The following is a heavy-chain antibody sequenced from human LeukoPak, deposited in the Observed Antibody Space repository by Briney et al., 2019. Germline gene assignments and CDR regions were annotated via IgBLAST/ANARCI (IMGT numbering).Heavy chain of an antibody. CDR1: RFTFSNYW. D-gene: IGHD3-16*02. CDR2: IKQDGSEK. J-gene: IGHJ4*02. CDR3: ARDPGGVIVWFDY. Sequence: PGGSLRLSCAASRFTFSNYWMSWVRQAPGKGLEWVANIKQDGSEKYYVDSVKGRFTISRDNAKNSLYLQMNSLRAEDTAVYYCARDPGGVIVWFDYWGQGTLVTVSS. V-gene: IGHV3-7*01.